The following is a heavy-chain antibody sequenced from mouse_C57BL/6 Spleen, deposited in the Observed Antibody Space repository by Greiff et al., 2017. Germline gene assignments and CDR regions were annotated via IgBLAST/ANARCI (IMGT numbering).Heavy chain of an antibody. CDR1: GFTFSDYG. Sequence: EVKLMESGGGLVQPGGSLKLSCAASGFTFSDYGMAWVRQAPRKGPEWVAFISNLAYSIYYADTVTGRFTISRENAKNTLYLEMSSLRSEDTAMYYCARGGGNSHYYAMDYWGQGTSVTVSS. V-gene: IGHV5-15*01. CDR3: ARGGGNSHYYAMDY. CDR2: ISNLAYSI. D-gene: IGHD2-1*01. J-gene: IGHJ4*01.